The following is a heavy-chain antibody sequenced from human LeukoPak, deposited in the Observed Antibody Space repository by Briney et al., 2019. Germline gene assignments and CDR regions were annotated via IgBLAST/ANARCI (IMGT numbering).Heavy chain of an antibody. CDR1: GGSISSYY. V-gene: IGHV4-59*01. D-gene: IGHD5-24*01. Sequence: PSETLSLTCTVSGGSISSYYWSWIRQPQGKGLEWVGYIYYSGSTNYNPSLKSRVTISVDTSKNPFSLKLSSVTAADTAVYYCARVEGRWPHKAFDIWGQGTMVTVSS. CDR3: ARVEGRWPHKAFDI. J-gene: IGHJ3*02. CDR2: IYYSGST.